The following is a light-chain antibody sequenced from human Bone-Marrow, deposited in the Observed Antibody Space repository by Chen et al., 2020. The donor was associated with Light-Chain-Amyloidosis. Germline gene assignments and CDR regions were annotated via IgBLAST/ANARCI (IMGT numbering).Light chain of an antibody. V-gene: IGLV2-8*01. J-gene: IGLJ3*02. CDR3: SSFAGSDSPLL. Sequence: QSALTQPPSASGSPGQSVTISCTGTSSDVGVYNYVSWYQQHPGKAPKLMIYEVSKRPSGVPGRFSGSKSGNTASLTVSGLQAEDEADYYCSSFAGSDSPLLFGGGTKLTVL. CDR1: SSDVGVYNY. CDR2: EVS.